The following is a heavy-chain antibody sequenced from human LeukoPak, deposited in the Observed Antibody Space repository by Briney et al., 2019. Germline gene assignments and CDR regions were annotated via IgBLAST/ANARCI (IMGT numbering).Heavy chain of an antibody. Sequence: SVKVSCKASGGTFSNYAIGWVRQAPGQGLEWMGGVIPIFSTANYAQKFQGRVTITADRSTSTAYMELSSLRSEDTAVYYCATVKRPFLLRYFDWHGGAFDIWGQGTMVTVSS. D-gene: IGHD3-9*01. CDR1: GGTFSNYA. CDR2: VIPIFSTA. J-gene: IGHJ3*02. CDR3: ATVKRPFLLRYFDWHGGAFDI. V-gene: IGHV1-69*06.